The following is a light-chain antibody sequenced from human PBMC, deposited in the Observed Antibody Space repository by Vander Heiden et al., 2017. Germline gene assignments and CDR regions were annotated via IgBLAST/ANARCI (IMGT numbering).Light chain of an antibody. J-gene: IGLJ1*01. CDR2: GNS. CDR3: QSYDSSLSALYV. V-gene: IGLV1-40*01. Sequence: QSVLTPPPSVSGAPGQRVTISCTGSSSNIGAGYDVLWYQQLPGTAPKLLIYGNSNRPSGVPDRFSGSKSGTSASLAITGLQAEDEADYYCQSYDSSLSALYVFGTGTKVTVL. CDR1: SSNIGAGYD.